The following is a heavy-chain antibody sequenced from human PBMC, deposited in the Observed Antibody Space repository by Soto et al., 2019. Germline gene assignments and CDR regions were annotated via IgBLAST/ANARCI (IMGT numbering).Heavy chain of an antibody. CDR1: GYTFTSYG. V-gene: IGHV1-18*01. J-gene: IGHJ4*02. Sequence: GASVKVSCKASGYTFTSYGISWVRQAPGQGLEWMGWISAYNGNTNYAQKLQGRVTMTTDTSTSTAYMELRSLRSDDTAVYYCARKGYYYDSSGSLPDYWGQGTLVTVSS. CDR2: ISAYNGNT. D-gene: IGHD3-22*01. CDR3: ARKGYYYDSSGSLPDY.